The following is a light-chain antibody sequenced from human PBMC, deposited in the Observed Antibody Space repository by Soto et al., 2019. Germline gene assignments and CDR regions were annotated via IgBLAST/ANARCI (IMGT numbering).Light chain of an antibody. CDR1: QSISSW. J-gene: IGKJ1*01. CDR3: QQFKSGTWT. Sequence: DIQMTQSPSTLSASVGDRVTITCRASQSISSWLAWYQQKPGKAPKLLIYKASSLESGVPSRFSGSGSGTEFILTINGLQPDDFATYFCQQFKSGTWTFGQGTKVDI. V-gene: IGKV1-5*03. CDR2: KAS.